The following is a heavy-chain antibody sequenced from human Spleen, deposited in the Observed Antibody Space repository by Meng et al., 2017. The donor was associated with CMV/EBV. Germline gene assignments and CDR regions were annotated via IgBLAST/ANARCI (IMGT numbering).Heavy chain of an antibody. D-gene: IGHD3-3*01. Sequence: LSCAASGFTSSSYAMSWVRQAPGKGLEWASAISGSGGSTYYADSVKGRFTISRDNSKNTLYLQMNSLRAEDTAVYYCAKDLRSGSPVWGQGTLVTVSS. CDR3: AKDLRSGSPV. J-gene: IGHJ4*02. CDR1: GFTSSSYA. V-gene: IGHV3-23*01. CDR2: ISGSGGST.